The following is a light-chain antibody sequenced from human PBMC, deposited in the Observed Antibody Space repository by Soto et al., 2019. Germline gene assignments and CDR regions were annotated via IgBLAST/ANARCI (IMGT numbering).Light chain of an antibody. CDR1: NIGSKS. J-gene: IGLJ1*01. Sequence: SYELTQPPSVSVAPGKTARITCGGNNIGSKSVHWYQQKPGQAPVLVIYYDSDRPSGIPERFSGSNSGNTATLTISRVEAGDEADYYCQMWDTSSDHAPVFGTGTKLTVL. CDR2: YDS. CDR3: QMWDTSSDHAPV. V-gene: IGLV3-21*04.